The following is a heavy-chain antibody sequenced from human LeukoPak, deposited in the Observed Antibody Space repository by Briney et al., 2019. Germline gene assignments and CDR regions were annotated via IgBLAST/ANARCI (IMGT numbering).Heavy chain of an antibody. Sequence: PGGSLILSCTASGFTFSNYAMSWVRQAPGKGLEWVSDISGSGGSTYYADSVKGRFTVSRDNSKNTLYLQVSSLRAEDTAVYYCAKRVTGPLTTGLYYYYGMDVWGQGTTVTVSS. D-gene: IGHD4/OR15-4a*01. J-gene: IGHJ6*02. CDR3: AKRVTGPLTTGLYYYYGMDV. CDR1: GFTFSNYA. CDR2: ISGSGGST. V-gene: IGHV3-23*01.